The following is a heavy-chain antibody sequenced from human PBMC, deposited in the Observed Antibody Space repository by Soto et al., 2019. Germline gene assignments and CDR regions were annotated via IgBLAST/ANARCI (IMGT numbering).Heavy chain of an antibody. CDR2: IYSGGST. Sequence: PGGSLRLSCAASGFTVSSNYMSWVRQAPGKGLEWVSVIYSGGSTYYADSVKGRFTISRDNSKNTLYLQMNSLRAEDTAVYYCAKDVPLSYYDSSGYPGDWFDPWGQGTLVTVSS. V-gene: IGHV3-53*01. D-gene: IGHD3-22*01. J-gene: IGHJ5*02. CDR3: AKDVPLSYYDSSGYPGDWFDP. CDR1: GFTVSSNY.